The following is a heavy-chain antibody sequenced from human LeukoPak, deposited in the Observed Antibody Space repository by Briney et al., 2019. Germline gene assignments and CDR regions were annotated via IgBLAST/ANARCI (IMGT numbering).Heavy chain of an antibody. CDR1: GYTFTSYA. CDR2: INAGNGNT. J-gene: IGHJ5*02. CDR3: ARDKSSGWYRDPHNWFDP. D-gene: IGHD6-19*01. V-gene: IGHV1-3*01. Sequence: ASVKVSCKASGYTFTSYAMHWVRQAPGQRLEWMGWINAGNGNTKYSQKFQGRVTITRDTSASTAYMGLSSLRSEDTAVYYCARDKSSGWYRDPHNWFDPWGQGTLVTVSS.